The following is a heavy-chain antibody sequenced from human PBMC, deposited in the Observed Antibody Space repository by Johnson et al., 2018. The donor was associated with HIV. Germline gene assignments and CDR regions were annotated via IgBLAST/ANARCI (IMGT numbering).Heavy chain of an antibody. CDR2: INWNGGST. D-gene: IGHD1-26*01. Sequence: VQLVESGGGVVQPGRSLRLSCAASGFTFSSYAVHWVRQAPGKGLEWVSGINWNGGSTGYADSVKGRFTISRDNAKNSLYLQMNSLRAEDTAVYYCAIEVGATNAFDIWGQGTMVTVSS. CDR1: GFTFSSYA. J-gene: IGHJ3*02. V-gene: IGHV3-20*04. CDR3: AIEVGATNAFDI.